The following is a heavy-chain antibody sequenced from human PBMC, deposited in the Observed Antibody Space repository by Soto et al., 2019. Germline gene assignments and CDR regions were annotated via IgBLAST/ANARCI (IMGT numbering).Heavy chain of an antibody. V-gene: IGHV1-18*01. CDR3: ARGETWTGY. CDR1: GYTFTSFG. Sequence: QVQLVQSGAEVKKPGASVKVSCKASGYTFTSFGISWVRQAPGQGLEWMGWISAYNGNTNYAQNFQGRVTMTTDTTMSTAYMERRSQRYEGTARYYAARGETWTGYWGQGTLLSVSS. D-gene: IGHD1-26*01. CDR2: ISAYNGNT. J-gene: IGHJ4*02.